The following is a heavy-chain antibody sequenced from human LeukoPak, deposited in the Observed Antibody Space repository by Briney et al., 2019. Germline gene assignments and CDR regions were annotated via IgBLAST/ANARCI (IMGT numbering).Heavy chain of an antibody. CDR2: ISSNGATT. CDR3: SRDFLRGSPDFFDY. Sequence: GGSLRLSCSASGFTFNRFYLHWVRQAPGKGLEFVSHISSNGATTYYADSVKGRFTISRDNSKNTLDLQMNSLRADDTAVYYCSRDFLRGSPDFFDYWGQGTLVTVSS. D-gene: IGHD3-16*01. CDR1: GFTFNRFY. J-gene: IGHJ4*02. V-gene: IGHV3-64*04.